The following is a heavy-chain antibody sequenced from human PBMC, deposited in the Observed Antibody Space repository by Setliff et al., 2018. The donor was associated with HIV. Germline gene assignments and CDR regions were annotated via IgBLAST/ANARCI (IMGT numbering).Heavy chain of an antibody. V-gene: IGHV3-48*01. CDR1: GFTFSSYN. J-gene: IGHJ4*02. D-gene: IGHD3-22*01. CDR3: ARGLVDYYDSSGYDY. Sequence: GGSLRLSCAASGFTFSSYNMNWVRQAPGKGLEWISYISSRSSAIYYADSVKGRFTISRDNARNSLYLQMNSLRAEDTAVYYCARGLVDYYDSSGYDYWGQGTLVTVSS. CDR2: ISSRSSAI.